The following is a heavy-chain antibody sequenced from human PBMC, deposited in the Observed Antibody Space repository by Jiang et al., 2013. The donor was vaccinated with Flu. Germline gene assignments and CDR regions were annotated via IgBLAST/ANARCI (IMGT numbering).Heavy chain of an antibody. CDR3: ASNQGIQQWAEPFDY. CDR2: INPSGGST. V-gene: IGHV1-46*01. CDR1: GYTFTSYY. J-gene: IGHJ4*02. Sequence: SVKVSCKASGYTFTSYYMHWVRQAPGQGLEWMGIINPSGGSTSYAQKFQGRVTMTRDTSTSTVYMELSSLRSEDTAVYYCASNQGIQQWAEPFDYWGQGTLVTVSS. D-gene: IGHD5-18*01.